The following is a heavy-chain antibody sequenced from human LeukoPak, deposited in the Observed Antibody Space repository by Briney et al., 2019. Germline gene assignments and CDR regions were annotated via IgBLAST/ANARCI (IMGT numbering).Heavy chain of an antibody. D-gene: IGHD4-11*01. Sequence: GRSMRLACAASAFTFSTYGMHWVRQAPGKGLEWVAFIRYDGSNKYYADSVKGRFTISRDNSKNTLYLQMNSLRAEDTAVYYCAKDSYYSNYERSVGDAFDIWGQGTMVTVSS. CDR3: AKDSYYSNYERSVGDAFDI. CDR2: IRYDGSNK. CDR1: AFTFSTYG. J-gene: IGHJ3*02. V-gene: IGHV3-30*02.